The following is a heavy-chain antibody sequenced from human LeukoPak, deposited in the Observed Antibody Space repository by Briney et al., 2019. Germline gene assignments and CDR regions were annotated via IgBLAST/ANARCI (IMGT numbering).Heavy chain of an antibody. CDR3: ARDFDSVTTGWFDP. Sequence: ASVKVSCKASGYTFTGYYMHWGRQAPGQGLEWMGWINPNSGGTNYAQKFQGRVTMTRDKSISTAYMELSRLRSDDTAVYYCARDFDSVTTGWFDPWGQGTLVTVSS. J-gene: IGHJ5*02. D-gene: IGHD4-17*01. CDR2: INPNSGGT. CDR1: GYTFTGYY. V-gene: IGHV1-2*02.